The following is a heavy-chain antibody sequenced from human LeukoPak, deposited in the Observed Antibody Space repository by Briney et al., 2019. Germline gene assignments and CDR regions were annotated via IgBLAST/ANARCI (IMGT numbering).Heavy chain of an antibody. J-gene: IGHJ4*02. V-gene: IGHV3-48*04. Sequence: GGSLRLSCAASGFTFSSYSMNWVRQAPGKGLEWVSYISSSSSTIYYADSVKGRFTISRDNAKNSLYLQMNSLRAEDTAVYYCARVARLRYFDWPIDYWGQGTLVTVSS. CDR3: ARVARLRYFDWPIDY. CDR1: GFTFSSYS. D-gene: IGHD3-9*01. CDR2: ISSSSSTI.